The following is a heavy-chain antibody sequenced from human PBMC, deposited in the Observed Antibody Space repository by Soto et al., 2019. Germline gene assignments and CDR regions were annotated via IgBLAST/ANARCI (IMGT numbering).Heavy chain of an antibody. D-gene: IGHD5-18*01. CDR1: GFTFSSYA. Sequence: GGSLRLSCAASGFTFSSYAMHWVRQAPGKGLEWVAVISYDGSNKYYADSVKGRFTISRDNSKNTLYLQMNSLRAEDTAVYYCARVSSYGYPPYYYYGMDVWGQGTTVTVSS. CDR2: ISYDGSNK. V-gene: IGHV3-30-3*01. J-gene: IGHJ6*02. CDR3: ARVSSYGYPPYYYYGMDV.